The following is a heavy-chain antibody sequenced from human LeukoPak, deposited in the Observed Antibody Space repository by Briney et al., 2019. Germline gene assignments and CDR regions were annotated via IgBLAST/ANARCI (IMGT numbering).Heavy chain of an antibody. Sequence: GSLRLSCAASGFSFSTYALSWVRQPPGKGLEWIGEINHSGSTNYNPSLKSRVTISVDTSKNQFSLKLSSVTAADTAVYYCASKSNMVRGVPRAFPRGWFDPWGQGTLVTVSS. D-gene: IGHD3-10*01. CDR3: ASKSNMVRGVPRAFPRGWFDP. CDR2: INHSGST. CDR1: GFSFSTYA. V-gene: IGHV4-34*01. J-gene: IGHJ5*02.